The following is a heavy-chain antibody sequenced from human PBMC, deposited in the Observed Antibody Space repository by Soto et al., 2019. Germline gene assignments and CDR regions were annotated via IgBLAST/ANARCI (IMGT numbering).Heavy chain of an antibody. CDR1: GGSFSGYY. CDR2: INHSGST. V-gene: IGHV4-34*01. Sequence: SETLSLTCAVYGGSFSGYYWSWIRQPPGKGLEWIGEINHSGSTNYNPSLKSRVTISVDTSKNQFSLKLSSVTAADTAVYYCASSLWFGELPDDYYYYGMDVWGQGTTVTV. D-gene: IGHD3-10*01. CDR3: ASSLWFGELPDDYYYYGMDV. J-gene: IGHJ6*02.